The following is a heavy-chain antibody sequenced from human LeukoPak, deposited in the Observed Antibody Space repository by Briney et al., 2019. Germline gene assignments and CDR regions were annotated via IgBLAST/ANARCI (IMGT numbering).Heavy chain of an antibody. CDR2: IYTSGST. J-gene: IGHJ4*02. Sequence: PSETLSLTCTVSGGSISSGSYYGSWIRQPAGEGLEWIVRIYTSGSTNYNPSLKSRVTILVDTSKKQFTLKLSSVTAADTAVYYCAREMATIRGFDYWGQGTLVTVSS. CDR1: GGSISSGSYY. D-gene: IGHD5-24*01. CDR3: AREMATIRGFDY. V-gene: IGHV4-61*02.